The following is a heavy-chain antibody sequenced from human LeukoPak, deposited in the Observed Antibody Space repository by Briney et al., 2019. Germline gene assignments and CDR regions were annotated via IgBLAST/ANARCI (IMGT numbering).Heavy chain of an antibody. CDR1: GYTFTAYY. J-gene: IGHJ3*02. V-gene: IGHV1-2*02. CDR3: ARGPTLGLDI. Sequence: ASVKVSCKASGYTFTAYYIHWVRQAPGQGLEWMGWINPNSGDTNLPQRFQGRVTVTRDTSIITVYMELSSLTSDDTGMYYCARGPTLGLDIWGQGTMVTVSS. CDR2: INPNSGDT.